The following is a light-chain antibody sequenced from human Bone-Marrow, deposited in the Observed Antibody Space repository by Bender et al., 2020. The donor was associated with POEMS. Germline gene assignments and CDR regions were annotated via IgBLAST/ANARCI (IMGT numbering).Light chain of an antibody. Sequence: QSALTQPASVSGSPGQSVTISCTGTSSDIGTFNYVSWFQQLPGTAPKLMIYEVHNRPSGVPDRFSGSKSGNTASLTVSGLQAEDEADYYCSSYSISSTVVFGGGTKLTVL. J-gene: IGLJ2*01. CDR1: SSDIGTFNY. CDR3: SSYSISSTVV. V-gene: IGLV2-18*02. CDR2: EVH.